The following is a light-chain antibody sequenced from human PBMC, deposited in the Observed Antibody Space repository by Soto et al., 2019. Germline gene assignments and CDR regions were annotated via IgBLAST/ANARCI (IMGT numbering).Light chain of an antibody. CDR3: QQRSNWPST. V-gene: IGKV3-11*01. Sequence: EVVLTQSPATLSLSPGERATLSCRASQSVSSSLVWYQQKPGQAPRLLIYDASNRATGIPARFSGSGSGTDFTLTITSLEPEDFAVYFCQQRSNWPSTFGQGTRLEMK. CDR2: DAS. CDR1: QSVSSS. J-gene: IGKJ5*01.